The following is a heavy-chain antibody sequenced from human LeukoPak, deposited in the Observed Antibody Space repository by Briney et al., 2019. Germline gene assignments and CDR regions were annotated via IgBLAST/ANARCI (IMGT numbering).Heavy chain of an antibody. D-gene: IGHD6-13*01. CDR2: ISSSSSYI. CDR1: GFTFSSYS. CDR3: ARDLSTHSSSWPNLVMAFDI. J-gene: IGHJ3*02. V-gene: IGHV3-21*01. Sequence: GGSLRLSCAASGFTFSSYSMNWVRQAPGKGLEWVSSISSSSSYIYYADSVKGRFTISRDNAKNSLYLQMNSLRAKDTAVYYCARDLSTHSSSWPNLVMAFDIWGQGTMVTVSS.